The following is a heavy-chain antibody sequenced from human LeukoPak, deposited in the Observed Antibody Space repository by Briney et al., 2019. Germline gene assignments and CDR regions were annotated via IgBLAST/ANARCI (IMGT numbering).Heavy chain of an antibody. CDR1: GYSISSGYY. CDR2: IYHSGST. D-gene: IGHD3-3*01. Sequence: SETLSPTCAVSGYSISSGYYWGWIRQPPGKGLEWIGSIYHSGSTYYNPSLKSRVTISVDTSKNQFSLKLSSVTAADTAVYYCARPPRYYDFWSGEYAFDIWGQGTMVTVSS. V-gene: IGHV4-38-2*01. J-gene: IGHJ3*02. CDR3: ARPPRYYDFWSGEYAFDI.